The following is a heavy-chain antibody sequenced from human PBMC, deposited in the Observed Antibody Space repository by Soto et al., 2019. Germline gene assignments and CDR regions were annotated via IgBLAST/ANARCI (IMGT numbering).Heavy chain of an antibody. V-gene: IGHV3-23*01. CDR3: APMGV. J-gene: IGHJ6*02. CDR1: GFTFSSYA. CDR2: ISGSDNST. Sequence: PGGSLRLSCAASGFTFSSYAMSRVRQAPGKGLEWVSAISGSDNSTYYADSVKGRFTISRDNSKNTLSLQMSSLRADDTAVYYCAPMGVWGQGTTVTVSS.